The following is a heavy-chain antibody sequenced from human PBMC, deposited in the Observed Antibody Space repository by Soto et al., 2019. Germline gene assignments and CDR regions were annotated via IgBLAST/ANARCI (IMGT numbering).Heavy chain of an antibody. J-gene: IGHJ4*02. CDR3: ARDKRDLRFLEWSYYFDY. V-gene: IGHV3-30-3*01. CDR2: ISYDGSNK. Sequence: GGSLRLSCAASGFTFSSSAIHWVRQAPGKGLEWVAVISYDGSNKYYANYVKGRFTISRDNSKNTLYLQMNSLRAEDTAVYYCARDKRDLRFLEWSYYFDYWGQGTLVTVSS. CDR1: GFTFSSSA. D-gene: IGHD3-3*01.